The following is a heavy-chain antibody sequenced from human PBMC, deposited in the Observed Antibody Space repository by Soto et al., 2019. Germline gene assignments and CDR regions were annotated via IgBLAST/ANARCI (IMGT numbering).Heavy chain of an antibody. Sequence: GGSLRLSCAASGFTFSGSAMHWVRQASGKGLEWVGRIRSKANSYATAYAASVKGRFTISRDDSKNTAYLQMNSLRADDTAVYFCVKGGVLIKGGFDSWGQGTLVTVSS. CDR1: GFTFSGSA. D-gene: IGHD3-16*01. CDR2: IRSKANSYAT. V-gene: IGHV3-73*01. J-gene: IGHJ4*02. CDR3: VKGGVLIKGGFDS.